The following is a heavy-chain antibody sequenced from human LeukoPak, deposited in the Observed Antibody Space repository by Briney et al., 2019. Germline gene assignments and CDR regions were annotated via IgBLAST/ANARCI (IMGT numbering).Heavy chain of an antibody. D-gene: IGHD6-13*01. V-gene: IGHV1-18*01. CDR2: ISAYNGNT. CDR1: GYTFTSYG. CDR3: ARRGERLAAAGIPLDY. Sequence: ASVKVSCKASGYTFTSYGISWVRQAPGQGLEWMGWISAYNGNTNYAQKLQGRVTMTTDTSTSTAYMELRSLRSDDTAVYYCARRGERLAAAGIPLDYWGQGTLVTVSS. J-gene: IGHJ4*02.